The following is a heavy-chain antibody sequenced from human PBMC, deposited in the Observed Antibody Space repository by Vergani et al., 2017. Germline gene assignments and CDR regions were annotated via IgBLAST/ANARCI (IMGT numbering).Heavy chain of an antibody. CDR2: IGTAGDT. CDR1: GFTFSSYD. Sequence: EVQLVESGGGLVQPGGSLRLSCAASGFTFSSYDMHWVRQATGKGLEWVSAIGTAGDTYYPGSVKGRFTISRDNSKNTLYLQMNSLRAEDTAVYYCTWEGDYYDSSGSFDYWGQGTLVTVSS. V-gene: IGHV3-13*01. D-gene: IGHD3-22*01. J-gene: IGHJ4*02. CDR3: TWEGDYYDSSGSFDY.